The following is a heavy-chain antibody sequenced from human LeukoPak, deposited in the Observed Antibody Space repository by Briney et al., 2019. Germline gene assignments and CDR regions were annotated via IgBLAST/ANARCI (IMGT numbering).Heavy chain of an antibody. V-gene: IGHV3-43*02. CDR2: ITVDGGST. CDR3: AKDIRAGHYRADVFHF. D-gene: IGHD1-14*01. Sequence: GGSLTLPFAPSGFPQDDYALHWLRQAPGKGLEWVSLITVDGGSTYYADSVKGRFTISRDNSKSALYLQVNRLRTEDTALYYCAKDIRAGHYRADVFHFWGQGTTVTVSS. CDR1: GFPQDDYA. J-gene: IGHJ3*01.